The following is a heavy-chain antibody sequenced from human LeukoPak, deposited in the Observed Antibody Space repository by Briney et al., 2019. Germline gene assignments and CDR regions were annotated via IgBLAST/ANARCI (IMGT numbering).Heavy chain of an antibody. CDR1: GYTFTSYD. V-gene: IGHV1-18*01. D-gene: IGHD1-26*01. CDR3: ASLYSGSEDAFDI. Sequence: GASVKVSCKASGYTFTSYDINWVRQATGQGLEWMGWISAYNGNTNYAQKLQGRVTMTTDTSTSTAYMELRSLRSDDTAVYYCASLYSGSEDAFDIWGQGTMVTVSS. CDR2: ISAYNGNT. J-gene: IGHJ3*02.